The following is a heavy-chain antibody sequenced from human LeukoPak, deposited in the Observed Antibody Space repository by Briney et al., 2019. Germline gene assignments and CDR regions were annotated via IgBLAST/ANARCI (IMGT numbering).Heavy chain of an antibody. Sequence: SETLSLTCTVSGGSISSGSYYWSWIRQPAGKGLEWIGRIYTSGSTNYNPSLKSRVTMSVDTSKNQFSLKLSSVTAADTAVYYCARGLWFGEFWLLDAFDIWGQGTMVTVSS. V-gene: IGHV4-61*02. J-gene: IGHJ3*02. CDR1: GGSISSGSYY. CDR3: ARGLWFGEFWLLDAFDI. D-gene: IGHD3-10*01. CDR2: IYTSGST.